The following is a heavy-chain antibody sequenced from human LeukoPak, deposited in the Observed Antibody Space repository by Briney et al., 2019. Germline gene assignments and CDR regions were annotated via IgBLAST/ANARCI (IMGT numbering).Heavy chain of an antibody. CDR3: ARDANYHDSDAYYDALDI. D-gene: IGHD3-16*01. CDR2: INPSGGST. V-gene: IGHV1-46*01. CDR1: GYTFTSYY. Sequence: ASVKVSCKASGYTFTSYYMHWVRQAPGQGLEWMGIINPSGGSTSYAQKFQGRVTMTRDKSTSTVYMELSSLRSEDTAVYYCARDANYHDSDAYYDALDIWGQGTLVTVSS. J-gene: IGHJ3*02.